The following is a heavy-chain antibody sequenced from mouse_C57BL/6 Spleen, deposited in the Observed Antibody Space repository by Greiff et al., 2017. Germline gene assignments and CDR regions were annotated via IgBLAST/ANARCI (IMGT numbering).Heavy chain of an antibody. Sequence: DVQLQESGGGLVQSGRSLRLSCATSGFTFSDFYMEWVRQAPGKGLEWIAASRNKANDYTTEYSASVKGRFIVSRDTSQSILYLQMNALRAEDTAIYYCARDLTGRAGFDYWGQGTTLTVSS. CDR2: SRNKANDYTT. CDR3: ARDLTGRAGFDY. V-gene: IGHV7-1*01. CDR1: GFTFSDFY. J-gene: IGHJ2*01. D-gene: IGHD4-1*01.